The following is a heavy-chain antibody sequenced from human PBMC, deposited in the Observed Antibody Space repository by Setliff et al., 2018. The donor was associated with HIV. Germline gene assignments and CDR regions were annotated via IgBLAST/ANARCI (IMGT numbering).Heavy chain of an antibody. CDR3: ASGYNYAYSDY. V-gene: IGHV4-38-2*01. J-gene: IGHJ4*02. CDR2: MYHSGST. D-gene: IGHD5-18*01. CDR1: NYSISSGYY. Sequence: SETLSLTCAVSNYSISSGYYWGWIRQSPGKGLERIGSMYHSGSTYSNPSLKSRVTMSIDTSKNQLSLKLRSVTAADTAVYYCASGYNYAYSDYWGQGTLVTVSS.